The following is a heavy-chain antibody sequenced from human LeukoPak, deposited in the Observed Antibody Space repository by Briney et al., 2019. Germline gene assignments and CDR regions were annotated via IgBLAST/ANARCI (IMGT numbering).Heavy chain of an antibody. Sequence: GGTLRLSCAASGFAFSSHGMSWVRQAPGKGLEWVSTISGSGDYTYYADSVKGRFTISRDNSKNTLYLQMNSLRAEDTAVYFCARATWDPNYYYYMDVWGSGTTVTISS. CDR1: GFAFSSHG. J-gene: IGHJ6*03. CDR3: ARATWDPNYYYYMDV. V-gene: IGHV3-23*01. D-gene: IGHD1-26*01. CDR2: ISGSGDYT.